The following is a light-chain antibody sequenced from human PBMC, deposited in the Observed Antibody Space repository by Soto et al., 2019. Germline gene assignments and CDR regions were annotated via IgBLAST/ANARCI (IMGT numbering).Light chain of an antibody. J-gene: IGKJ1*01. Sequence: EIVLTQSRVTLSLSPGERATLSCRASQSVSRYFAWYQQKPGQAPRLLIYDASNRATGVPARFSGSGPGTDFTLTISSLEPEDFAVYYCRQRSSWPVTFGQGTKVDIK. CDR3: RQRSSWPVT. CDR2: DAS. V-gene: IGKV3-11*01. CDR1: QSVSRY.